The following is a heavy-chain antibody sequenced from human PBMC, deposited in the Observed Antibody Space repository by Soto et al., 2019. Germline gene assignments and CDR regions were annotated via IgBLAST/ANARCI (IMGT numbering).Heavy chain of an antibody. J-gene: IGHJ5*02. V-gene: IGHV4-34*01. D-gene: IGHD6-13*01. Sequence: QVQLQQWGAGLLKPSETLSLTCAVYGGSFSGYYWSWIRQPPGKGLEWIGEINHSGSTNYNPSLKSRVTISVDTSKNQFSLKLSSVTAADTAVYYCARERAAAAQPYNWFDPWGQGTLVTVSS. CDR2: INHSGST. CDR3: ARERAAAAQPYNWFDP. CDR1: GGSFSGYY.